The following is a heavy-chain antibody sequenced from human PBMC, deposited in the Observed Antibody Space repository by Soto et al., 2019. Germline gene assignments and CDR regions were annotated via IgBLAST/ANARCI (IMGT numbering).Heavy chain of an antibody. CDR3: ARAGYCSGGSCYFFDI. CDR2: INHSGST. J-gene: IGHJ3*02. Sequence: VYGGSFSGYYWSWIRQPPGKGLEWIGEINHSGSTNYNPSLKSRVTISVDTSKNQFSLKLSSVTAADTAVYYCARAGYCSGGSCYFFDIWGQGTMVTVSS. D-gene: IGHD2-15*01. CDR1: GGSFSGYY. V-gene: IGHV4-34*01.